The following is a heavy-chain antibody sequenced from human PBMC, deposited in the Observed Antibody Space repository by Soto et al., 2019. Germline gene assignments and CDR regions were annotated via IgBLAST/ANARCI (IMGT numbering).Heavy chain of an antibody. D-gene: IGHD6-13*01. CDR1: GVTFSNYW. Sequence: DVQLVESGGGLVQPGGSLRLSCAASGVTFSNYWMGWVRQAPGKGLEWVANITQEGSERPCADSVKDRFTTSRDIAMDSMYLQMDSLRVADTGVYYCAAWPLSNWFDYWGQGALVIVFS. CDR3: AAWPLSNWFDY. V-gene: IGHV3-7*05. CDR2: ITQEGSER. J-gene: IGHJ4*02.